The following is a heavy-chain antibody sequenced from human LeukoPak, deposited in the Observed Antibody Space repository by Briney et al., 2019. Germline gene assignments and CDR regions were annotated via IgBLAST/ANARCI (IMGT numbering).Heavy chain of an antibody. J-gene: IGHJ4*02. CDR3: GKEEQRVITPGLDY. V-gene: IGHV1-2*06. CDR2: INPNSGGT. Sequence: ASVKVTCKASGYTFTGYYMHWVRQAPGQGLEWMGRINPNSGGTNYAQKFQGRVTMTEDTSTDTAYMELSSLRSEDTAVYYCGKEEQRVITPGLDYWGQGTLVTVSS. CDR1: GYTFTGYY. D-gene: IGHD4-23*01.